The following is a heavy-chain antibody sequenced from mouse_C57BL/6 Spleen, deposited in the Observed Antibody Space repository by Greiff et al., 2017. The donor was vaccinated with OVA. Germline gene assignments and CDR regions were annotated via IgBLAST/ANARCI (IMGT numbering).Heavy chain of an antibody. D-gene: IGHD1-1*01. CDR1: GYTFTDHT. V-gene: IGHV1-78*01. CDR3: ARSSFYCSSLAWFAY. Sequence: VQLQQSDAELVKPGASVKISCKVSGYTFTDHTIHWMKQRPEQGLEWIGYIYPRDGSTKYNEKFKGKATLTADKSSSTAYMQLNILTSEDSAIYFCARSSFYCSSLAWFAYWGQGTLVTVSA. J-gene: IGHJ3*01. CDR2: IYPRDGST.